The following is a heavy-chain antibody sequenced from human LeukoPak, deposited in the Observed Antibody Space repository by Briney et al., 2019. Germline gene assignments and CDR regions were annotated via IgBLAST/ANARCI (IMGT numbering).Heavy chain of an antibody. CDR1: GYTFTSYG. D-gene: IGHD3-10*01. CDR3: ARVVAGSYYYGSGSYVLD. CDR2: ISAYNGNT. Sequence: PGESLKISCKASGYTFTSYGISWVRQAPGQGLEWMGWISAYNGNTNYAQKLQGRVTMTTDTSTSTAYMELRSLRSDDTAVYYCARVVAGSYYYGSGSYVLDWGQGTLVTVSS. J-gene: IGHJ4*02. V-gene: IGHV1-18*01.